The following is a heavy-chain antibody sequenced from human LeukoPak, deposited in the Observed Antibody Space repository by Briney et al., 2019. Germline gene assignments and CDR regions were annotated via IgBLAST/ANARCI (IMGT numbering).Heavy chain of an antibody. CDR3: ARGVGGWYIYYYYYMDV. J-gene: IGHJ6*03. V-gene: IGHV3-74*01. D-gene: IGHD6-19*01. CDR2: INSDGSST. Sequence: PGGALRLSCAASGFTFSSYWMHWVRQAPGKGLVWVSRINSDGSSTSYANSVKGRFTISRDNAKNTLYLQMNSLRAEDTAVYYCARGVGGWYIYYYYYMDVWGKGTTVTVSS. CDR1: GFTFSSYW.